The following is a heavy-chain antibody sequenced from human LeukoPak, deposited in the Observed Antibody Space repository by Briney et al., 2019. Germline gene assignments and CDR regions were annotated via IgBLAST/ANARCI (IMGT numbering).Heavy chain of an antibody. D-gene: IGHD2-15*01. CDR2: IKQDGSEK. CDR1: GFTFSSHW. J-gene: IGHJ4*02. V-gene: IGHV3-7*01. Sequence: PGGSLRPSCAASGFTFSSHWMSWVRQAPGNWRGWGANIKQDGSEKYYVDSVKGRFTISRDNAKNSLYLQMNSLRAEDTAVYYCARLGLLRRNWFDYWGQGTLVTVSS. CDR3: ARLGLLRRNWFDY.